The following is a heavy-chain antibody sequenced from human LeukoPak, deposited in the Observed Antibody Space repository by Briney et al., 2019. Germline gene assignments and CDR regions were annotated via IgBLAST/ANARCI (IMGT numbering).Heavy chain of an antibody. D-gene: IGHD2-15*01. Sequence: PSETLSLTCSVSGDSRSSYYWNWIRQPPGKGLEWIGYIFYSGNTNYNPSLKSRVTISVDTPKNQFSLNLTSVTAADTAVYYCARQQRRGGSGELDYWGQGALVTVSS. CDR1: GDSRSSYY. V-gene: IGHV4-59*08. CDR2: IFYSGNT. CDR3: ARQQRRGGSGELDY. J-gene: IGHJ4*02.